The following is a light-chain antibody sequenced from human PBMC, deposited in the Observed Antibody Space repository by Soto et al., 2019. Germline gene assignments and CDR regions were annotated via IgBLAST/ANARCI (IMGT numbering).Light chain of an antibody. V-gene: IGKV3-15*01. J-gene: IGKJ1*01. CDR1: QSVSSN. CDR3: QQYNNWLTWT. Sequence: EIVITQSPATLSVSPGERATLSCSASQSVSSNLAWYQQKPGQAPRLLIYGASTRATGIPARFSGSGSGTEFTLTISSLQSEDFAVYYCQQYNNWLTWTFGQGTKVDIK. CDR2: GAS.